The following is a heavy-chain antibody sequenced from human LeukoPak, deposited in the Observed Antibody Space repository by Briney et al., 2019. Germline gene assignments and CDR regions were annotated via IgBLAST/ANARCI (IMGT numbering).Heavy chain of an antibody. D-gene: IGHD6-13*01. CDR1: GFTFSSYG. CDR3: AKGGSSWYGLFDY. V-gene: IGHV3-30*18. CDR2: ISYDGSNK. Sequence: GGSLRLSCAASGFTFSSYGMHWVRQATGKGLEWVAVISYDGSNKYYADSVKGRFTISRDNSKNTLYLQMNSLRAEDTAVYYCAKGGSSWYGLFDYWGQGTLVTVSS. J-gene: IGHJ4*02.